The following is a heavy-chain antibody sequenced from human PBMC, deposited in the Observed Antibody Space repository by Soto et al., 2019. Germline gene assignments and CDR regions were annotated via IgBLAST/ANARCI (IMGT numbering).Heavy chain of an antibody. V-gene: IGHV3-11*01. CDR3: ARARVSTVTSDYYFDY. CDR1: GFTFSDYY. D-gene: IGHD4-17*01. J-gene: IGHJ4*02. CDR2: ISSSGSTI. Sequence: GSLRLSCAASGFTFSDYYMSWIRQAPGKGLEWVSYISSSGSTIYYADSVKGRFTISRDNAKNSLYLQMNSLRAEDTAVYYCARARVSTVTSDYYFDYWGQGTLVTVSS.